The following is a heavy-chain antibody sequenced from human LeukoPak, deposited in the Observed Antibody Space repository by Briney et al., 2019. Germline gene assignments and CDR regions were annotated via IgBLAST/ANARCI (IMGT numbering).Heavy chain of an antibody. Sequence: ASVKVSCKASGGTFSSYAISWVRQAPGQGLEWMGGIIPIFGTANYAQKFQGRVTITADESTSTAYMELSSLRSEDTAVYYCARGPNYDSSGYPHGRITYFNYWGQGTLVTVSS. CDR2: IIPIFGTA. CDR1: GGTFSSYA. J-gene: IGHJ4*02. D-gene: IGHD3-22*01. V-gene: IGHV1-69*13. CDR3: ARGPNYDSSGYPHGRITYFNY.